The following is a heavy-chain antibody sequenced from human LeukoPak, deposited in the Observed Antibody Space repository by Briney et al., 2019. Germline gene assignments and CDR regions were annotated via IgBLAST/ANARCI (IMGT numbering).Heavy chain of an antibody. J-gene: IGHJ6*03. CDR3: VRNAASDFYYYMGV. CDR2: ISNYGHKT. V-gene: IGHV3-23*01. CDR1: GFTFYSYA. D-gene: IGHD6-25*01. Sequence: GGSLRLSCVASGFTFYSYAMGWVRQSPGRGLECVSAISNYGHKTSYTDSVRGRFTISRDNSKNTVYLHMSSLRAEDTGIYYCVRNAASDFYYYMGVWGRGTTLIVS.